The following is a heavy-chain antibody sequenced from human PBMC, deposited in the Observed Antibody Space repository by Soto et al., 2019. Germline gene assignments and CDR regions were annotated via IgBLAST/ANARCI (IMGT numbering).Heavy chain of an antibody. J-gene: IGHJ5*02. Sequence: QVQLRESGPGLVQPSETLSLTCTVSDGSISTYFWTWIRQPPGKGLEWIGHIYHSGTADYNPSLKSRVAMSVDTSKNQFSLNLTSVTAAHTATYYCVRGKYCSGGSCERFDPWGQGALVTVSS. CDR3: VRGKYCSGGSCERFDP. CDR1: DGSISTYF. CDR2: IYHSGTA. D-gene: IGHD2-15*01. V-gene: IGHV4-59*01.